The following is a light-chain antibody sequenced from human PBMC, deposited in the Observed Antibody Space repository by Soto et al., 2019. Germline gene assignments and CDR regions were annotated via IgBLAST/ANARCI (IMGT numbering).Light chain of an antibody. V-gene: IGKV3-20*01. J-gene: IGKJ1*01. Sequence: EVVLTQSPGTLSLSPGERATLSCRTSQSVVNYQLAWYRQKPGQAPRLLIYNTFNRATGIPDRFSGTGSETDFTLTISRLEPEDFAVYHCQQYGTLPPTFGQGTRVEI. CDR1: QSVVNYQ. CDR3: QQYGTLPPT. CDR2: NTF.